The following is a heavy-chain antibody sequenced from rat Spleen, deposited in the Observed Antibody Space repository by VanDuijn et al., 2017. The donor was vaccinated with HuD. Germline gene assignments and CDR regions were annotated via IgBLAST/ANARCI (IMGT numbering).Heavy chain of an antibody. CDR3: STAGSGLDYYYAGGFDY. CDR2: ISTGGVNT. J-gene: IGHJ2*01. Sequence: EVQLVESGGGLVQPGRSLKLSCAASGFTFSNYYMAWVRQAPTKGLEWVAYISTGGVNTYYRDSVKGRFTVSRDNAKITLNLQMDSLRSEDTATYYCSTAGSGLDYYYAGGFDYWGQGVMVTVSS. CDR1: GFTFSNYY. D-gene: IGHD1-6*01. V-gene: IGHV5-27*01.